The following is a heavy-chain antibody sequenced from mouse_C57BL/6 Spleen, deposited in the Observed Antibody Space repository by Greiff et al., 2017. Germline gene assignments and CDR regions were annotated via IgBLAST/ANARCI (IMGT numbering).Heavy chain of an antibody. CDR1: GYTFTSYG. CDR3: ARLDGSLDY. CDR2: IYPRSGNT. J-gene: IGHJ2*01. V-gene: IGHV1-81*01. Sequence: QVQLQQSGAELARPGASVKLSCKASGYTFTSYGISWVKQRTGQGLEWIGEIYPRSGNTYYNEKFKGKATLTADKSSSTAYMGLRSLTSEDSAVYFCARLDGSLDYWGQGTTLTVSS. D-gene: IGHD2-3*01.